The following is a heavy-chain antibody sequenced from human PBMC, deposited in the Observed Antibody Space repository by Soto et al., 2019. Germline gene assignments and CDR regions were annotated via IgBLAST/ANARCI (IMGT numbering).Heavy chain of an antibody. J-gene: IGHJ6*03. D-gene: IGHD2-2*01. CDR3: ARAAVPAAPGHYYYYYYMDV. CDR1: GFTFSSYA. Sequence: PGGSLRLSCAASGFTFSSYAMSWVRQAPGKGLEWVSAISGSGGSTYYAGSVKGRFTISRDNSKNTLYLQMNSLRAEDTAVYYCARAAVPAAPGHYYYYYYMDVWGKGTTVTVSS. CDR2: ISGSGGST. V-gene: IGHV3-23*01.